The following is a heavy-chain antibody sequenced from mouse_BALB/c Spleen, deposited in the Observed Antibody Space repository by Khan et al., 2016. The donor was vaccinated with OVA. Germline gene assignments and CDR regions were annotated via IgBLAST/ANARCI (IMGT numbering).Heavy chain of an antibody. CDR1: GYTFTSYW. Sequence: QVQLKQSGAELVKAGASVKMSCKASGYTFTSYWMHWVKQRLGQGLEWFAETNPTNGRTYYNEKFKSKATLTVDKSSSTAYMLLSGPTFEDSAVYYCPRIKKIVATYFDYWGQGTTLTVSS. V-gene: IGHV1S81*02. CDR2: TNPTNGRT. D-gene: IGHD1-1*01. J-gene: IGHJ2*01. CDR3: PRIKKIVATYFDY.